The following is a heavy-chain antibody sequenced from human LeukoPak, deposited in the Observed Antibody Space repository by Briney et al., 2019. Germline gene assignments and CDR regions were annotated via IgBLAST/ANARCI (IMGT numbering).Heavy chain of an antibody. CDR1: GFTFSSYG. CDR3: AKDQYSSGWYSDY. Sequence: PGRSLRLSCAASGFTFSSYGMHWVRQAPGKGLEWVAVISYDGSNKYYADSVKGRFTISRDNSKNTLYLQMNSLRAEDTAVCYCAKDQYSSGWYSDYWGQGTLVTVSS. D-gene: IGHD6-19*01. CDR2: ISYDGSNK. V-gene: IGHV3-30*18. J-gene: IGHJ4*02.